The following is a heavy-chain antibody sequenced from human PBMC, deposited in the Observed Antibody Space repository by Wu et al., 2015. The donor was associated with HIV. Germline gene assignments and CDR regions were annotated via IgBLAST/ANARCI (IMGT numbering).Heavy chain of an antibody. V-gene: IGHV1-69*13. J-gene: IGHJ6*02. CDR2: INPISGTA. CDR3: ARGSILEMSTASFYYYVMDV. Sequence: QVQLVQSGAEVKKPGASVKVSCKASGYTFTGYYMHWVRQAPGQGLEWMGWINPISGTANYAQRFQGRVTITADKPTNTAYMGLSSLRSDDTAVYYCARGSILEMSTASFYYYVMDVWGQGTTVTVSS. CDR1: GYTFTGYY. D-gene: IGHD1-26*01.